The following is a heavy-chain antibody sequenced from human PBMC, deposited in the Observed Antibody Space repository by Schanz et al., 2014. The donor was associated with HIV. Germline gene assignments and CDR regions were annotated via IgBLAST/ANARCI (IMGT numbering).Heavy chain of an antibody. CDR2: ISYDGSNK. V-gene: IGHV3-30*18. CDR3: AKDSTYDILAGYYKGGNWFDP. Sequence: QVQLVESGGGVVQPGRSLRLSCAASGFTFSSYGMHWVRQAPGKGLEWVSVISYDGSNKYYADSVKGRFTISRDNSMNALYLQMNSLRAEDTAVYYCAKDSTYDILAGYYKGGNWFDPWGQGTLVTVSS. CDR1: GFTFSSYG. J-gene: IGHJ5*02. D-gene: IGHD3-9*01.